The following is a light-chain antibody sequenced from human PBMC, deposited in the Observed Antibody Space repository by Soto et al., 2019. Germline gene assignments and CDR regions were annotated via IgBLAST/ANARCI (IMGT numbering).Light chain of an antibody. CDR2: GAS. CDR1: RSVGTF. CDR3: KQYSNSPPIT. Sequence: IVLTQSPGTLSLSPGERATLSCRASRSVGTFLAWYQQKPGQAPRLLIYGASSRATVIPDRFSGSGSGTDFTLTISRLEPEDFAVYYCKQYSNSPPITFGGWTKVEIK. J-gene: IGKJ4*01. V-gene: IGKV3-20*01.